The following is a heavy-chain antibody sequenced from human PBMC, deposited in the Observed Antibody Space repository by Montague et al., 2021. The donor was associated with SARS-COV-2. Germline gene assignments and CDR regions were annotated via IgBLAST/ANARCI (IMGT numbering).Heavy chain of an antibody. Sequence: SLRLSCAASGFTFRYFEMNWVRQAPGKGLEWISYIIGAGTTIYYADSVKGRFTISRDNATNSLYLQMNSLRAEDTAVYYCARDLVVTDGISDYWGQGTLVTVSS. V-gene: IGHV3-48*03. J-gene: IGHJ4*02. CDR3: ARDLVVTDGISDY. D-gene: IGHD2-8*02. CDR1: GFTFRYFE. CDR2: IIGAGTTI.